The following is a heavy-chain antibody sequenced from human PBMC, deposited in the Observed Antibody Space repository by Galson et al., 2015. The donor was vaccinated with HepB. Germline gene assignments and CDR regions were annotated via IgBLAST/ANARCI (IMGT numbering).Heavy chain of an antibody. V-gene: IGHV1-46*01. J-gene: IGHJ4*02. CDR3: ARGIGYSYGHGEYFDY. Sequence: SVKVSCKASGYSFTATYIHWVRQAPGQGLEWMGIISPTGGSASYAQKFQGRLTMTRDTSTSTLHMELSSLRSEDTAVYYCARGIGYSYGHGEYFDYWGQGTLVTVTS. CDR2: ISPTGGSA. CDR1: GYSFTATY. D-gene: IGHD5-18*01.